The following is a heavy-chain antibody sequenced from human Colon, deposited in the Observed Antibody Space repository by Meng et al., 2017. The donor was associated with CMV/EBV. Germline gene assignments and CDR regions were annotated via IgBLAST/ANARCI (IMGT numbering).Heavy chain of an antibody. Sequence: SETLSLTCVVSGVSISTSGHYWGWIRQPPGKGLEWIGTIYYGGNTYYNPSLKSRLTMSLATSENHFSLNLRAVTAADTAVYYCARISREYQLPHGAFDVWGQGTMVTVSS. D-gene: IGHD2-2*01. CDR2: IYYGGNT. CDR1: GVSISTSGHY. J-gene: IGHJ3*01. V-gene: IGHV4-39*07. CDR3: ARISREYQLPHGAFDV.